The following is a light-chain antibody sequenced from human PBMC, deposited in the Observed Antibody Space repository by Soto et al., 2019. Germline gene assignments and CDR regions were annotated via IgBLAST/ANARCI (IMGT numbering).Light chain of an antibody. V-gene: IGLV2-14*03. J-gene: IGLJ2*01. CDR1: RSDIGAYNF. Sequence: QSALTQPASVSGSPGQSITISCTGTRSDIGAYNFVSWYQQHPGEVPKLMLYDVNVRPSGVSNRFSGSKSGNTAPLTISGLQAEDEADYYCTSWTTSTTMIFGGGNKLTVL. CDR2: DVN. CDR3: TSWTTSTTMI.